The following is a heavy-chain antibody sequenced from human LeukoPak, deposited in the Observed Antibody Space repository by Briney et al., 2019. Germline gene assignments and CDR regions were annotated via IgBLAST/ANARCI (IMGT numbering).Heavy chain of an antibody. CDR3: ARAYPGQQLVHGYNWFDP. CDR2: ISAYNGNT. V-gene: IGHV1-18*01. D-gene: IGHD6-13*01. J-gene: IGHJ5*02. CDR1: GYTFTSYG. Sequence: ASVKVSCKASGYTFTSYGISWVRQAPGQGLEWMGWISAYNGNTNYAQKLQGRVTMTTDTSTSTAYMELRSLRSDDTAAYYCARAYPGQQLVHGYNWFDPWGQGTLVTVSS.